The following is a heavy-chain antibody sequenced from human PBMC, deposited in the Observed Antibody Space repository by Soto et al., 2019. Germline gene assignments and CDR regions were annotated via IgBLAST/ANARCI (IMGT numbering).Heavy chain of an antibody. V-gene: IGHV1-8*02. CDR1: GYTFTGYY. Sequence: ASVKVSCKASGYTFTGYYMHWVRQAPGQGLELMGWINPNSGNTGYAQKFQGRVTMTRNTSISTAYMGLSSLRSEDTAVYYCARGLGDSSGYYIHYYYGMDVWGQGTTVTVYS. J-gene: IGHJ6*02. CDR2: INPNSGNT. CDR3: ARGLGDSSGYYIHYYYGMDV. D-gene: IGHD3-22*01.